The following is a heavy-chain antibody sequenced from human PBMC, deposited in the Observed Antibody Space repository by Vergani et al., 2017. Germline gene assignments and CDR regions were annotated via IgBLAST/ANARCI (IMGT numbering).Heavy chain of an antibody. V-gene: IGHV1-18*01. CDR2: ISAYNGNT. CDR1: GYTFSTYG. J-gene: IGHJ4*02. Sequence: QVQLVQSGAEVKKPGASVKVSCKASGYTFSTYGISWVRQAPGQGLEWMGWISAYNGNTNYPEKFQGRLTMTTDTSTRTAYMELRSLRSDDTAVYYCASNTYWSGNGEDHWGQGTLITVSS. D-gene: IGHD3-3*01. CDR3: ASNTYWSGNGEDH.